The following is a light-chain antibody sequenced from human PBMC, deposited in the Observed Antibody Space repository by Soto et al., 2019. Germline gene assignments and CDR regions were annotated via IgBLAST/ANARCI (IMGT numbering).Light chain of an antibody. CDR3: HQTYSTPGA. CDR2: ASS. Sequence: DIQMTQSPSSLSASVGDRVTITCQASQDITNSLNWYQQKSGKAPSLLIYASSTLQTGVPSRFSGSGSGTDFTLSISNLQPEDFAHYFCHQTYSTPGAFGQGTKVDIK. J-gene: IGKJ1*01. CDR1: QDITNS. V-gene: IGKV1-39*01.